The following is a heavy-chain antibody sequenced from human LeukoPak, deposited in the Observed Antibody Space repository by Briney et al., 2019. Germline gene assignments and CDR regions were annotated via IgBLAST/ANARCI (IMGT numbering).Heavy chain of an antibody. CDR1: GFTFSSYA. Sequence: GGSLRLSCAASGFTFSSYAMSWVRQAPGKGLEWVSAISGSGGSTYYADSVKGRFTISRDNSKHTLYLQMNSLRAEDTAVYYCAKDVSMTVVVSPFDYWGQGTLVTVSS. CDR3: AKDVSMTVVVSPFDY. V-gene: IGHV3-23*01. D-gene: IGHD3-22*01. CDR2: ISGSGGST. J-gene: IGHJ4*02.